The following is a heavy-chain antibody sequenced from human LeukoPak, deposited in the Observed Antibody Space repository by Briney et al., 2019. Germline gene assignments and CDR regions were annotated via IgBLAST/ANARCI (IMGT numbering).Heavy chain of an antibody. CDR1: GFTFSSYS. CDR2: ISSSSSYI. Sequence: PGGSLRLSCAASGFTFSSYSMNWVRQAPGKGLEWVSSISSSSSYIYYADSVKGQFTISRDNAKNSLYLQMNSLRAEDTAVYYCARGSRFGELSVWFDPWGQGTLVTVSS. V-gene: IGHV3-21*01. D-gene: IGHD3-10*01. CDR3: ARGSRFGELSVWFDP. J-gene: IGHJ5*02.